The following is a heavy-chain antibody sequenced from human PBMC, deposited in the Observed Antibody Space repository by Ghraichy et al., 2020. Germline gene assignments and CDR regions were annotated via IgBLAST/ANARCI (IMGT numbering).Heavy chain of an antibody. Sequence: GGSLRLSCAASGFTFSSHYMDWVRQAPGKGLEWVGRTPNKANTYATEYAASVKGRFTLSRDDSRNSLYLQMNSLKIEDTAVYYCARGSAVRLPQNYWYFDLWGRGTLVTVSS. V-gene: IGHV3-72*01. CDR2: TPNKANTYAT. CDR1: GFTFSSHY. J-gene: IGHJ2*01. D-gene: IGHD2-21*01. CDR3: ARGSAVRLPQNYWYFDL.